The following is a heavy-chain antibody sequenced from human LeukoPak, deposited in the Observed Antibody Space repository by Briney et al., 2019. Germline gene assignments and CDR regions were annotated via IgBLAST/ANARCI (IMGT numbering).Heavy chain of an antibody. CDR2: ISSNGGST. Sequence: GGSLRLSCAASRFTFSSYAMHWVRQAPGKGLEYVSAISSNGGSTYYANSVKGRFTISRDNSKNTLYLQMGSLRAEDMAVYYCAKGVLARGSSGWYFDYWGQGTLVTVSS. J-gene: IGHJ4*02. CDR3: AKGVLARGSSGWYFDY. D-gene: IGHD6-19*01. V-gene: IGHV3-64*01. CDR1: RFTFSSYA.